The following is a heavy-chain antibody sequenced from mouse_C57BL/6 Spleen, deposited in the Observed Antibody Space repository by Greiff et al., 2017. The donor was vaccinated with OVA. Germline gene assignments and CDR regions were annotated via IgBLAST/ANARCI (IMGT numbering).Heavy chain of an antibody. J-gene: IGHJ3*01. CDR3: AEEGNWAPFAY. V-gene: IGHV2-2*01. D-gene: IGHD4-1*01. CDR1: GFSLTSYG. Sequence: VKLQQSGPGLVQPSQSLSITCTASGFSLTSYGVHWVRQSPGKGLEWLGVICRGGSTDYNAAFISRLSINNDNSKSQVYFRMNTLQADDTAIYYCAEEGNWAPFAYWGQGTLVTVSA. CDR2: ICRGGST.